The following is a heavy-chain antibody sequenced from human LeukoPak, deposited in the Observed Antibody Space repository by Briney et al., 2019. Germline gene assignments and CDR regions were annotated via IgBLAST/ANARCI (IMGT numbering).Heavy chain of an antibody. CDR2: IYPRDSDT. J-gene: IGHJ6*02. CDR3: ARRQTYYYYGMDV. CDR1: GYNFTSYW. Sequence: GEALKISGNWSGYNFTSYWIGWVRQMPGKGLEWMGIIYPRDSDTRYSPSFQGQVTTSADKSISTASLQWSSLKASDTAMYYCARRQTYYYYGMDVWGQGTTVTVSS. V-gene: IGHV5-51*01.